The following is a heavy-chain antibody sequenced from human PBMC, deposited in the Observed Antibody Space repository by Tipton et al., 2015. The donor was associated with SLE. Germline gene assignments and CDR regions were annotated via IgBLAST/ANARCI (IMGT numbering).Heavy chain of an antibody. CDR1: GYSFTLYW. D-gene: IGHD5-18*01. V-gene: IGHV5-51*03. J-gene: IGHJ4*02. Sequence: QLVQSGPEVKKPGEALQISCKASGYSFTLYWIGWVRQMPGKGLEWMGMIFPGDSDTRYNPAFQGQVTISADKSISTAYLQWSSLKASDTAMYYCARPRELWSFDYWGQGSLVTVSS. CDR2: IFPGDSDT. CDR3: ARPRELWSFDY.